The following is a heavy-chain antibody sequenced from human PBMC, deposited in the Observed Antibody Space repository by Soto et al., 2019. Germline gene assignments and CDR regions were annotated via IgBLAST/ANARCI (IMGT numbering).Heavy chain of an antibody. J-gene: IGHJ4*02. CDR2: IWYDGSNK. Sequence: GGSLRLSCAASGFTFSSYGTHWVRQAPGKGLEWVAVIWYDGSNKYYADSVKGRFTISRDNSKNTQYLQMSSLRADDTAVYYCVKGEYYYDSSGYYPFDYWGQGTLVTVSS. CDR3: VKGEYYYDSSGYYPFDY. V-gene: IGHV3-30*02. D-gene: IGHD3-22*01. CDR1: GFTFSSYG.